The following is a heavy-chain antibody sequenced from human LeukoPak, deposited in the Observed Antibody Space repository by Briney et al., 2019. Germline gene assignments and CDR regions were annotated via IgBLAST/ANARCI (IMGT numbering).Heavy chain of an antibody. CDR3: ARDYYRGLDY. CDR1: GYSISSGYY. D-gene: IGHD3-22*01. CDR2: IYHSGST. Sequence: SETLFLTCTVSGYSISSGYYWSWIRQPPGKGLEWIGYIYHSGSTYYNPSLKSRVTISVDRSKNQFSLKLSSVTAADTAVYYCARDYYRGLDYWGQGTLVTVSS. J-gene: IGHJ4*02. V-gene: IGHV4-38-2*02.